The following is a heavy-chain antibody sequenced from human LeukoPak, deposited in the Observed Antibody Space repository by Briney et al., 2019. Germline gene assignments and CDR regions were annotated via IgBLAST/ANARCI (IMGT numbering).Heavy chain of an antibody. CDR3: ARDRTMVRGLANYFYGMDV. J-gene: IGHJ6*02. V-gene: IGHV3-48*03. D-gene: IGHD3-10*01. CDR1: GFSFSSDE. CDR2: ISTNGRTT. Sequence: GGSLRLACAASGFSFSSDELNWGRQATGKGVEWLSYISTNGRTTYYADSAKGRFTISRDNAKNSLYLQMSSLRAEDTAVYYCARDRTMVRGLANYFYGMDVWGQGTTVIVSS.